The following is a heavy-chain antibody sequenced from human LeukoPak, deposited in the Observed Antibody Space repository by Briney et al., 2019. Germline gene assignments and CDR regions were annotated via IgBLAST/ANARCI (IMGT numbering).Heavy chain of an antibody. V-gene: IGHV1-8*01. D-gene: IGHD3-9*01. CDR3: ARPHYDILTGYSDY. J-gene: IGHJ4*02. CDR1: GYTFTSYD. Sequence: ASVKVSCKXSGYTFTSYDINWVRQATGQGLEWMGWMNPNSGNTGYAQKFQGRVTMTRNTSISTAYMELSSLRSEDTAVYYCARPHYDILTGYSDYWGQGTLVTVSS. CDR2: MNPNSGNT.